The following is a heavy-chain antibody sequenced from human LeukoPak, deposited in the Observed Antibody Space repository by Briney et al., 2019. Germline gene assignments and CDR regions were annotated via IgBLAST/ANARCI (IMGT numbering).Heavy chain of an antibody. CDR1: EFTFGDYA. J-gene: IGHJ2*01. CDR2: IRSKAYGGTT. D-gene: IGHD3-10*01. CDR3: TRTMVRGHWYFDL. Sequence: GGSLRLSCTPSEFTFGDYAMSWVRQAPGKGLEWVGFIRSKAYGGTTDYAASVKGRFTISRDDSKSIAYLQMNSLETEDTAVYYCTRTMVRGHWYFDLWGRGTLVTVSS. V-gene: IGHV3-49*04.